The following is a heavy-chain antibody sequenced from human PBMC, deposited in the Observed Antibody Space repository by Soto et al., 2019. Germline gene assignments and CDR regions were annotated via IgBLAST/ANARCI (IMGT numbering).Heavy chain of an antibody. D-gene: IGHD2-2*01. J-gene: IGHJ4*02. CDR2: ISAYNGNT. V-gene: IGHV1-18*01. Sequence: ASVKVSCKASGYTFTSYGISWVRQAPGQGLEWMGWISAYNGNTNYAQKLQGRVTMTTDTSTSTAYMGLRSLRSDDTAVYYCARVYCSSTSCHPEDYWGQGTLITVS. CDR1: GYTFTSYG. CDR3: ARVYCSSTSCHPEDY.